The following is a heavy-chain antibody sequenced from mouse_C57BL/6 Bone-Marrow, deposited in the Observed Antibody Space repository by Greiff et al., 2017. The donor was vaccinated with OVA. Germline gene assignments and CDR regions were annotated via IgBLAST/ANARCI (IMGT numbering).Heavy chain of an antibody. CDR1: GYTFTSYW. CDR3: ARSLLRGYFDV. V-gene: IGHV1-59*01. J-gene: IGHJ1*03. D-gene: IGHD1-2*01. Sequence: QVQLQQSGAELVRPGTSVKLSCKASGYTFTSYWMHWVKQRPGQGLEWIGVIDPSDSYTNYNQKFKGKATLTVDTSSSTAYMQLSSLTSEDSAVYYCARSLLRGYFDVWGTGTTVTVSS. CDR2: IDPSDSYT.